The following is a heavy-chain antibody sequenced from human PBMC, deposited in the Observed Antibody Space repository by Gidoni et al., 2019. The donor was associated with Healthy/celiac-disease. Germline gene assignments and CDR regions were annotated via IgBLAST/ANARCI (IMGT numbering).Heavy chain of an antibody. Sequence: EVQLVESGGGLVKPGGSLRLSCAASGFTFSNAWMSWVRQAPGKGLEWVGRIKSKTDGGTTDYAAPVKGRFTISRDDSKNTLYLQMNSLKTEDTAVYYCGYDYVWGSYRATWGQGTLVTVSS. D-gene: IGHD3-16*02. V-gene: IGHV3-15*01. CDR3: GYDYVWGSYRAT. CDR1: GFTFSNAW. J-gene: IGHJ5*02. CDR2: IKSKTDGGTT.